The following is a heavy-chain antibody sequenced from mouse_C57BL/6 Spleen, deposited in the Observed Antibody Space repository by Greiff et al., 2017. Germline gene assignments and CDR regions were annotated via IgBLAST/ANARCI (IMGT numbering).Heavy chain of an antibody. V-gene: IGHV1-15*01. CDR2: IDPETGGT. D-gene: IGHD1-1*01. CDR1: GYTFTDYE. J-gene: IGHJ3*01. Sequence: QVQLKQSGAELVRPGASVTLSCKASGYTFTDYEMHWVKQTPVHGLEWIGAIDPETGGTAYNQKFKGKAILTADKSSSTAYMELRSLTSEDPAVYYCTNYGSSWAYWGQGTLVTVSA. CDR3: TNYGSSWAY.